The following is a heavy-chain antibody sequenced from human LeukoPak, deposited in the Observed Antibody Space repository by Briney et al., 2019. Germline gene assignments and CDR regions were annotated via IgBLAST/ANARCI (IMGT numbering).Heavy chain of an antibody. Sequence: ASVKVSCKASGYTFTGYYMHWVRQAPGQRLEWMGRINPNSGGTNYAQKFQGRVTMTRETSISTAYMELSRLRSDDTALYYCARDSSGYQLDYWGQGTLVTVSS. J-gene: IGHJ4*02. D-gene: IGHD3-22*01. CDR2: INPNSGGT. CDR3: ARDSSGYQLDY. V-gene: IGHV1-2*06. CDR1: GYTFTGYY.